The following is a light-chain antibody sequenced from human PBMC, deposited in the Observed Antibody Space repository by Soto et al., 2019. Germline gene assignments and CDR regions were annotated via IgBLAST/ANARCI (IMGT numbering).Light chain of an antibody. V-gene: IGKV3-20*01. CDR1: QSVNSEY. J-gene: IGKJ5*01. CDR2: GAS. CDR3: QQYGRSPIT. Sequence: EIVLTQSPGTLSLSPRERATLSCRASQSVNSEYLAWYQQEPGQAPSLLVYGASIRATGIPDRFSGSGSGTDFTISISRLEPEACASDSCQQYGRSPITFCQGTRLEI.